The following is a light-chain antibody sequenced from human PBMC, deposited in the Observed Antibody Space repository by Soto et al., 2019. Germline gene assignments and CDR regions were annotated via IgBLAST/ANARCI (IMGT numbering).Light chain of an antibody. CDR3: QQRAPWPPLC. Sequence: ETVLTQSPATLSVSPGERATLSCRTSQNVDRNLVWYQQKSGQPPRLLIYDASVRATGIPPRFSGSGSGTDFPLTIENLEPEDSAIYYCQQRAPWPPLCVGGGTKGEI. CDR1: QNVDRN. J-gene: IGKJ4*01. CDR2: DAS. V-gene: IGKV3-11*01.